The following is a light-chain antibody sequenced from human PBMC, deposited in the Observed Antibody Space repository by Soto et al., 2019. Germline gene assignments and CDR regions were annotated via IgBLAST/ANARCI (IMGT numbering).Light chain of an antibody. CDR2: GAS. J-gene: IGKJ5*01. CDR1: QSVSSSY. CDR3: QQYGSSPPIT. V-gene: IGKV3-20*01. Sequence: EIVLTQSPGTLSLSPGERATLSCRASQSVSSSYLAWYQQKPGQAPRLLIYGASSRATGIPDRFSGSGSGTDLPLTISRLEPEDFAVCSCQQYGSSPPITFGQGTRLEIK.